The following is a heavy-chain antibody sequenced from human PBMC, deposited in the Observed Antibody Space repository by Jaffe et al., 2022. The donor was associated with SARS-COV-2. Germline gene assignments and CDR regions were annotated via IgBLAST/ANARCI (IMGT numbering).Heavy chain of an antibody. CDR3: ARDGFRVGASYYFDY. V-gene: IGHV3-30-3*01. CDR1: GFTFSSYA. J-gene: IGHJ4*02. Sequence: QVQLVESGGGVVQPGRSLRLSCAASGFTFSSYAMHWVRQAPGKGLEWVAVISYDGSNKYYADSVKGRFTISRDNSKNTLYLQMNSLRAEDTAVYYCARDGFRVGASYYFDYWGQGTLVTVSS. CDR2: ISYDGSNK. D-gene: IGHD1-26*01.